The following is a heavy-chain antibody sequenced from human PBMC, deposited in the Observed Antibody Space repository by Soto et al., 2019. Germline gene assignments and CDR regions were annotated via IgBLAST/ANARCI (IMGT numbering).Heavy chain of an antibody. V-gene: IGHV5-51*01. CDR3: ARSRIMGMTWSFDY. J-gene: IGHJ4*02. D-gene: IGHD1-26*01. CDR1: GYSFSNYW. CDR2: IYPGDSDT. Sequence: EVQLVQSGAEVKKPGESLKISCKVSGYSFSNYWIGWVRQMPGKGLEWMGIIYPGDSDTRYSPSFQGQVTISADKSINTANLQWSSLKASDTATYYCARSRIMGMTWSFDYWGQGTLVTVSS.